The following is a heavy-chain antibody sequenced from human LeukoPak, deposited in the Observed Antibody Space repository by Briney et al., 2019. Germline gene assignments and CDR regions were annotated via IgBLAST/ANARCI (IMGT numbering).Heavy chain of an antibody. D-gene: IGHD5-18*01. CDR1: GGSFSGYY. J-gene: IGHJ4*02. CDR2: INHSGST. CDR3: AATWIQLWLPRAYFDY. V-gene: IGHV4-34*01. Sequence: SETLSLTCAVYGGSFSGYYWSWIRQPPGKGLEWIGEINHSGSTNYNPSLKSRVTISVDTSKNQFSLKLSSVTAADTAVYYCAATWIQLWLPRAYFDYWGQGTLVTVSS.